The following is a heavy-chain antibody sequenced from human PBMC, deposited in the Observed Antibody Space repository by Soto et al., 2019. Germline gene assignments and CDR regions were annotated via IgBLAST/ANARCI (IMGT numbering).Heavy chain of an antibody. J-gene: IGHJ5*02. CDR1: GYSIRNGYY. CDR2: IYHSGST. CDR3: ARVGPYCGGDCYSPPP. D-gene: IGHD2-21*02. Sequence: SETLSLTCTVSGYSIRNGYYWGWIRQPPGKGLEWIGTIYHSGSTYYNPSLKSRVTISVDASENHFSLKLSSVTAADTAVYYCARVGPYCGGDCYSPPPWGQGALVTVSS. V-gene: IGHV4-38-2*02.